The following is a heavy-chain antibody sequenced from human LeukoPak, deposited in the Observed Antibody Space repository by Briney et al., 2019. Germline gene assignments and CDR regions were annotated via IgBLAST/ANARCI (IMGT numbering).Heavy chain of an antibody. CDR2: INHSGST. CDR3: ARGYGSGSYYKRYFDY. CDR1: GGSFSGYY. D-gene: IGHD3-10*01. V-gene: IGHV4-34*01. J-gene: IGHJ4*02. Sequence: KTSETLSLTCAVYGGSFSGYYWSWIRQPPGKGLEWIGEINHSGSTNYNPSLKSRVTISVDTSKNQFSLKLSSVTAADTAVCYCARGYGSGSYYKRYFDYWGQGTLVTVSS.